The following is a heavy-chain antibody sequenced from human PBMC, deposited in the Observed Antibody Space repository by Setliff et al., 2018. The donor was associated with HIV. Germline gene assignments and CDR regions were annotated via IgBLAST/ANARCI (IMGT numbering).Heavy chain of an antibody. Sequence: ASVMVSCKASGYTFTSYTLHWVRQAPGQRLEWMGWINAGNGNTKFSQKFQGRVTITRDTSASTAYMEVSSLRSEDTAVYYCARDFPSPDYSSSWAHLYYHYGMDVWGQGTTVTVSS. D-gene: IGHD6-13*01. CDR1: GYTFTSYT. CDR2: INAGNGNT. J-gene: IGHJ6*02. CDR3: ARDFPSPDYSSSWAHLYYHYGMDV. V-gene: IGHV1-3*01.